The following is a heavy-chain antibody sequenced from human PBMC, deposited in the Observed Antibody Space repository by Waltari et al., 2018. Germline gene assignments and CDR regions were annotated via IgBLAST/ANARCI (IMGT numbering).Heavy chain of an antibody. CDR1: GYTFTSYF. CDR2: INPRDEST. D-gene: IGHD2-15*01. CDR3: ARPVVVGTTAPIDY. V-gene: IGHV1-46*01. J-gene: IGHJ4*01. Sequence: QVHLVQSGAEVKKPGASVKVSCKASGYTFTSYFIYWVRQAPGQGLEWMGIINPRDESTRYAQNCQGRVTMTRDTSTSTVYLGLSSLTSDDSAVYYCARPVVVGTTAPIDYWGQGTLVVVSS.